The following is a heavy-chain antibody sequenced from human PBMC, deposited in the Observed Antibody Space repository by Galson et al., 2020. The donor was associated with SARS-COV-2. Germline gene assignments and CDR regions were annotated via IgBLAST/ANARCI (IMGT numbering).Heavy chain of an antibody. D-gene: IGHD3-22*01. CDR3: AAMGYYDSSGYYQLDY. Sequence: SETLSLTCAVSGGSISSSNWWSWVRQPPGKGLEWIGEIYHSGSTNYNPSLKSRVTISVDKSKNQFSLKLSSVTAADTAVYYCAAMGYYDSSGYYQLDYWGQGTLVTVSS. CDR1: GGSISSSNW. J-gene: IGHJ4*02. CDR2: IYHSGST. V-gene: IGHV4-4*02.